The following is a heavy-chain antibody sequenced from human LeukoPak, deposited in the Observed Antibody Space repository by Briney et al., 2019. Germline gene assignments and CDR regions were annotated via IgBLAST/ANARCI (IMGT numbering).Heavy chain of an antibody. Sequence: TSVKVSCKASGFTFTSSAMQWVRQARGQLLEWIGWIVVGSGNTNYAQKFQERVTITRDMSTSTAYMELSSLRSEDTAVYYCAALSSLTYYYGMDVWGQGTTVTVSS. J-gene: IGHJ6*02. D-gene: IGHD3-10*01. CDR2: IVVGSGNT. V-gene: IGHV1-58*02. CDR3: AALSSLTYYYGMDV. CDR1: GFTFTSSA.